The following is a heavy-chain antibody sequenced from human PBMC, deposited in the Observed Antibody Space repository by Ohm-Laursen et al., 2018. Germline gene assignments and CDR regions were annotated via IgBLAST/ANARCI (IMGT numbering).Heavy chain of an antibody. CDR1: GFSLSDYG. CDR2: ISFDGSKA. D-gene: IGHD2-15*01. V-gene: IGHV3-30*18. Sequence: SLRLSCAASGFSLSDYGMHWVRQAPGKGLQWVAVISFDGSKAYYADSVKGRFTISRDKSKNTLYLQMDSLKSEDTAAYHCAKERSSGEIEYWGQGTLVTVSS. CDR3: AKERSSGEIEY. J-gene: IGHJ4*02.